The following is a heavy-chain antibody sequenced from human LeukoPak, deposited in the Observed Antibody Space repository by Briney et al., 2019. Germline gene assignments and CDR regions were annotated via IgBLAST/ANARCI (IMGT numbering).Heavy chain of an antibody. J-gene: IGHJ4*02. Sequence: PSETLSLTCAVSGGSISSSNWWSWVRQPPGKGLEWIGEIYHSGSTNYNPSLKSRVTISVDKSKNQFSLKLSSVTAADTAVYYCAVFSVPTYYDFWRGYYSWGQGTLVTVSS. V-gene: IGHV4-4*02. CDR2: IYHSGST. CDR3: AVFSVPTYYDFWRGYYS. D-gene: IGHD3-3*01. CDR1: GGSISSSNW.